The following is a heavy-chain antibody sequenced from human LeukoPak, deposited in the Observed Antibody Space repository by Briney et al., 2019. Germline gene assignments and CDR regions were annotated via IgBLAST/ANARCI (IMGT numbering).Heavy chain of an antibody. CDR3: ARGRKLTHYVWGSYRSYYYYYYMDV. CDR2: IIPIFGTA. J-gene: IGHJ6*03. V-gene: IGHV1-69*05. D-gene: IGHD3-16*02. Sequence: ASVKVSCKASGGTFSSYAISWVRQAPGQGLEWMGGIIPIFGTANYAQKFQGRVTITRNTSISTAYMELSSLRSEDTAVYYCARGRKLTHYVWGSYRSYYYYYYMDVCGKGTTVTVSS. CDR1: GGTFSSYA.